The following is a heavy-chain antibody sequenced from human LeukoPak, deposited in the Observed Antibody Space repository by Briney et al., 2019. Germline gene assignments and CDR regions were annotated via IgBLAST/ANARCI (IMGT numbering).Heavy chain of an antibody. J-gene: IGHJ4*02. D-gene: IGHD3-22*01. Sequence: GGSLRLSCAASGFTFSSYAMHWVRQAPGKGLEWVAVISYDGSNKYYADSVKGRFTISRDNSKNTLYLQMNSLRAEDTAVYYCARDRNYYDSSALDYWGQGTLVTVSS. CDR3: ARDRNYYDSSALDY. CDR1: GFTFSSYA. V-gene: IGHV3-30-3*01. CDR2: ISYDGSNK.